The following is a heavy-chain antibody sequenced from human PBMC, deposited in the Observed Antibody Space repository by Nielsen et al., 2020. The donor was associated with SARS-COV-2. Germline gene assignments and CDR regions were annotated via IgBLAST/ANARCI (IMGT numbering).Heavy chain of an antibody. J-gene: IGHJ6*02. D-gene: IGHD3-10*01. CDR2: IIPIFGTA. V-gene: IGHV1-69*01. CDR3: ARHTLRYGSGSYYYYYGMDV. Sequence: WVRQAPGQGLEWMGGIIPIFGTANYAQKFQGRVTITADESTSTAYMELSSLRSEDTAVYYCARHTLRYGSGSYYYYYGMDVWGQGTTVTVSS.